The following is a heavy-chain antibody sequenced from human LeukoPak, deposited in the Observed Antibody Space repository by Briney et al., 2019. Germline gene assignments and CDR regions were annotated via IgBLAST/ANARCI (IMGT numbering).Heavy chain of an antibody. D-gene: IGHD5-12*01. CDR2: ISSSSSYI. V-gene: IGHV3-21*01. CDR3: ARGGVATLDY. CDR1: GFTFSSSE. Sequence: GGSLRLSCAASGFTFSSSEMNWVRQAPGKGLEWVSSISSSSSYIYYADSVKGRFTISRDNAKNSLYLQMNSLRAEDTAVYYCARGGVATLDYWGQGTLVTVSS. J-gene: IGHJ4*02.